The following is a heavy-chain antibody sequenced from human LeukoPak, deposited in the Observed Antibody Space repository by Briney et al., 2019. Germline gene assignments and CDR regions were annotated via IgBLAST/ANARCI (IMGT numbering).Heavy chain of an antibody. D-gene: IGHD5-24*01. CDR1: GFTFSSYD. Sequence: PGGSLRLSCEASGFTFSSYDMIWVRQAPGKGLEYVSSISHAGIYIFSATSVKGRFSIYRDNAENTLYLQMNYLTAEDTAVYYCARIGPSRDGYNSIDYWGQGTLVTVSS. V-gene: IGHV3-21*01. J-gene: IGHJ4*02. CDR2: ISHAGIYI. CDR3: ARIGPSRDGYNSIDY.